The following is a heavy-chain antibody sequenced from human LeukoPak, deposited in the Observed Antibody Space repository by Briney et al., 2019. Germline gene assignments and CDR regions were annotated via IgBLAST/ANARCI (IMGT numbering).Heavy chain of an antibody. CDR3: ARSHEEEHLDY. CDR2: INHSGST. Sequence: SETLSLTCAVYGGSFSGYYWSWIRQPPGKGLEWIGEINHSGSTNYNPSLKSRVTISVDTSKNQFSLKLSSVTAADTAVYYCARSHEEEHLDYWGQGTLVTVSS. D-gene: IGHD1/OR15-1a*01. V-gene: IGHV4-34*01. J-gene: IGHJ4*02. CDR1: GGSFSGYY.